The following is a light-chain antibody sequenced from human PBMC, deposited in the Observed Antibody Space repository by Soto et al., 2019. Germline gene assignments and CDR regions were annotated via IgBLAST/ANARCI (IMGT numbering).Light chain of an antibody. CDR2: AAS. CDR1: QTITNW. J-gene: IGKJ1*01. Sequence: DIQMTQSPSILSASVGDRVTITFRSIQTITNWLAWYQQKPGKAPKRLIYAASSLQSGVPSRFRGSRSGTEFTLTISSLQPEDFATYYCLQHDSNVWTFGQGTKVDIK. V-gene: IGKV1-5*01. CDR3: LQHDSNVWT.